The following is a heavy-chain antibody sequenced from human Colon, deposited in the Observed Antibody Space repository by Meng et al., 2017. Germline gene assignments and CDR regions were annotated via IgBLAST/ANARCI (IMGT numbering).Heavy chain of an antibody. Sequence: VQRRGSGHGVGKPSGTLSLTWAVFGGSISINWWSWVRQPPGKGLEWIGEFFHTGRTNYDPSLKSRVTISVDKSNNQFSLKLTSVTAADTAVYYCARHISILGQRGFDYWGQGTLVTVSS. J-gene: IGHJ4*02. D-gene: IGHD3/OR15-3a*01. CDR2: FFHTGRT. CDR1: GGSISINW. CDR3: ARHISILGQRGFDY. V-gene: IGHV4-4*02.